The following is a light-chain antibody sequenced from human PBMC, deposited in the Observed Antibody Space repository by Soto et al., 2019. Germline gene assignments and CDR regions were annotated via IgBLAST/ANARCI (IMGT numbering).Light chain of an antibody. CDR1: QSVSSW. CDR2: KAS. J-gene: IGKJ2*01. Sequence: DIQMTQSPSTLSASVGDSVTITCRASQSVSSWLAWYQQKPGKAPKLLIYKASTLESGVPSRFIGSGSGTEFTLTLNSLQPDDFATHYCQQYNDFPYTLGQGTQLEIK. V-gene: IGKV1-5*03. CDR3: QQYNDFPYT.